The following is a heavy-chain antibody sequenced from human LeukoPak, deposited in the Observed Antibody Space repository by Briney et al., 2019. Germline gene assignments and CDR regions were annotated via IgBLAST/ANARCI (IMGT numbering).Heavy chain of an antibody. J-gene: IGHJ4*02. CDR1: GFTFSNYD. D-gene: IGHD4-17*01. Sequence: GRSLRLSCAASGFTFSNYDMHWVRQAPGKGLEWVAVISYEGNNKYSADSVKGRFTISRDNSKNTLYVQMNSLRAEDTAVYYCAKSVTSVTTASLDYWGQGTLVTVSS. CDR3: AKSVTSVTTASLDY. CDR2: ISYEGNNK. V-gene: IGHV3-30*18.